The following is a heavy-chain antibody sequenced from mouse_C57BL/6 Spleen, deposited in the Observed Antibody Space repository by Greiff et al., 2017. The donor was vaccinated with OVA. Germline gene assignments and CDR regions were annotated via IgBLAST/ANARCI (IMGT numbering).Heavy chain of an antibody. Sequence: VHVKQSGPELVKPGASVKISCKASGYSFTDYNMNWVKQSNGKSLEWIGVINPNYGTTSYNQKFKGKATLTVDQSSSTAYMQLNSLTSEDSAVYYCARYATTVVATPFAYWGQGTLVTVSA. J-gene: IGHJ3*01. V-gene: IGHV1-39*01. CDR2: INPNYGTT. CDR1: GYSFTDYN. D-gene: IGHD1-1*01. CDR3: ARYATTVVATPFAY.